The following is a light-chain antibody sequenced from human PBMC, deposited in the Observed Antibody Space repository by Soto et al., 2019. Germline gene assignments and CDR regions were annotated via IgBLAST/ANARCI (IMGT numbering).Light chain of an antibody. CDR2: TNN. J-gene: IGLJ1*01. CDR3: AAWDDSLRGDV. CDR1: SSNIGSNY. V-gene: IGLV1-47*02. Sequence: QSVLTQPPSASGTPGQRVTISCSGSSSNIGSNYVFWYQQLPGTAPKLLIYTNNLRPSGVPDRFSGSKSGTSASLAIGGLRSEDEADYYCAAWDDSLRGDVFGTGTKLTVL.